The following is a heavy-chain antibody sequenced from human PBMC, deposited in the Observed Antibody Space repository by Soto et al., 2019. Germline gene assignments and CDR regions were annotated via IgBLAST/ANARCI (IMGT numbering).Heavy chain of an antibody. Sequence: TLSLTCTVSGGSISSGGYYWSWIRQHPGKGLEWIGYIYYSGSTYYKPSLKSRVTISVDTSKNQFSLKLSSVTAADTAVYYCARLYYYDSSGPRAGAFDIWGQGTMVTVSS. J-gene: IGHJ3*02. V-gene: IGHV4-31*03. CDR3: ARLYYYDSSGPRAGAFDI. CDR2: IYYSGST. CDR1: GGSISSGGYY. D-gene: IGHD3-22*01.